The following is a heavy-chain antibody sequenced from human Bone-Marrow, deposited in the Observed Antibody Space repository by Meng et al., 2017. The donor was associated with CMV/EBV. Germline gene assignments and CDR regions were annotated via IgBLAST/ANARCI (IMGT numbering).Heavy chain of an antibody. V-gene: IGHV3-48*04. CDR2: ISSSGNNI. J-gene: IGHJ3*02. CDR3: AREQYYDFWSGYYGWGAFDI. CDR1: GFTFSSYA. D-gene: IGHD3-3*01. Sequence: GGSLRLSCAASGFTFSSYAMSWIRQAPGKGLEWVSYISSSGNNIYHADSVKGRFTISRDNAKNSLYLQMNSLRAEDTAVYYCAREQYYDFWSGYYGWGAFDIWGQGTMVTVSS.